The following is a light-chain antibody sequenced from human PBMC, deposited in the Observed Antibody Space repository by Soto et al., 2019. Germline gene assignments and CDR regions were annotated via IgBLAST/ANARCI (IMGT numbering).Light chain of an antibody. J-gene: IGLJ2*01. Sequence: QSALTQPRSVSGSPGQSVTISCTGTSSDVGGYNYVSWYQQHPGKAPKPMIYDVSKRPSGVPDRFSGSKSGNTASLTISGLQAEDEADYYCCSYAGIHVVFGGGTKLTVL. CDR2: DVS. V-gene: IGLV2-11*01. CDR3: CSYAGIHVV. CDR1: SSDVGGYNY.